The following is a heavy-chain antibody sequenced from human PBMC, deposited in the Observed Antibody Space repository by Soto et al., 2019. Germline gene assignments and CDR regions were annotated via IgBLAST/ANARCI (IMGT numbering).Heavy chain of an antibody. CDR3: ARSMRYYYDSKDYFDY. CDR1: GFTFSSYA. CDR2: ISYDGSNK. J-gene: IGHJ4*02. V-gene: IGHV3-30-3*01. D-gene: IGHD3-22*01. Sequence: QVQLVESGGGVVQPRRSLRLSCAASGFTFSSYAMHWVRQAPGKGLEWVAVISYDGSNKYYADSVKGRFTISRDNSKNTLYLQMNSLRAEDTAVYYCARSMRYYYDSKDYFDYWGQGTLVTVSS.